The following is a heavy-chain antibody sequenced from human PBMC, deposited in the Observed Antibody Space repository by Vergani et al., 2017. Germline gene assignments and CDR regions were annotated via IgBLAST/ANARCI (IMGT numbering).Heavy chain of an antibody. CDR3: AREPDPGDVEMATPQGDY. CDR2: IIPIFGTA. J-gene: IGHJ4*02. V-gene: IGHV1-69*01. Sequence: QVQLVQSGAEVKKPGSSVKVSCKASGGTFSSYAISWVRQAPGQGLEWMGGIIPIFGTANYAQKFQGRVTITADESTSTAYMELSSLRSEDTAVYYCAREPDPGDVEMATPQGDYWDQGTLVTVSS. D-gene: IGHD5-24*01. CDR1: GGTFSSYA.